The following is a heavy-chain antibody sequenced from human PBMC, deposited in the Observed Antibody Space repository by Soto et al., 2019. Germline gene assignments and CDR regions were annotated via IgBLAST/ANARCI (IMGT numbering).Heavy chain of an antibody. Sequence: TLSLTSAVYGGSYSAYYGSWIRQPPGKGLEGIGEINHSGSTNYNPSLKSRVTISVDTSKNQFSLKLSSVTAADTAVYYCARGPMVRTHGAFDIWGQGTMVTVSS. CDR2: INHSGST. V-gene: IGHV4-34*01. D-gene: IGHD3-10*01. CDR1: GGSYSAYY. J-gene: IGHJ3*02. CDR3: ARGPMVRTHGAFDI.